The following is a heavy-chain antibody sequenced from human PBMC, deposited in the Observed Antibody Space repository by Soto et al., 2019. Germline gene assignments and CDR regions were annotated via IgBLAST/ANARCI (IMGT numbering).Heavy chain of an antibody. D-gene: IGHD1-7*01. Sequence: LSLTCTVSGGSISSGGYYWSWIRQHPGKGLEWIGYIYYSGSTYYNPSLKSRVTISVDTSKDQFSLKLSSVTAADTAVYYCARITGTTYWFGPWGQGTLVTVSS. V-gene: IGHV4-31*03. CDR1: GGSISSGGYY. J-gene: IGHJ5*02. CDR3: ARITGTTYWFGP. CDR2: IYYSGST.